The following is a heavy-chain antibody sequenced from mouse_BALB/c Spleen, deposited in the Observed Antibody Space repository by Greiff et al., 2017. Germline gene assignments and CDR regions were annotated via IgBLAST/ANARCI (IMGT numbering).Heavy chain of an antibody. CDR2: ISSGSSTI. V-gene: IGHV5-17*02. Sequence: EVKVEESGGGLVQPGGSRKLSCAASGFTFSSFGMHWVRQAPEKGLEWVAYISSGSSTIYYADTVKGRFTISRDNPKNTLFLQMTSLRSEDTAMYYCARRDYYGSSYVFAYWGQGTLVTVSA. CDR1: GFTFSSFG. CDR3: ARRDYYGSSYVFAY. D-gene: IGHD1-1*01. J-gene: IGHJ3*01.